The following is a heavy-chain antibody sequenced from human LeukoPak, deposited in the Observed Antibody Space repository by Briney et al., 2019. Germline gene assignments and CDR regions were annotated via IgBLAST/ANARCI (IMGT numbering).Heavy chain of an antibody. CDR3: ARDNGGYNWFDP. Sequence: PGGSLRVSCAASGFTFSSYGMHWVRQAPGKGLEWVAVIWYDGSYKYYADSVKGRFTISRENSNNTLYLQMNSLRAEDTAVYYCARDNGGYNWFDPWGQGTLVTVSS. CDR1: GFTFSSYG. V-gene: IGHV3-33*01. D-gene: IGHD2-8*01. CDR2: IWYDGSYK. J-gene: IGHJ5*02.